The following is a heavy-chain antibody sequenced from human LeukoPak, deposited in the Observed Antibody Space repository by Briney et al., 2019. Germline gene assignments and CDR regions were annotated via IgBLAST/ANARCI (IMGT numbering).Heavy chain of an antibody. D-gene: IGHD3-3*01. CDR3: ARGDRWSGHLFDI. V-gene: IGHV3-30*02. CDR2: IRYDGSNK. CDR1: GFTFSSYG. J-gene: IGHJ3*02. Sequence: GGSLRLSCAASGFTFSSYGMHWVRQAPGKGLEWVAFIRYDGSNKYYADSVRGRFTISRDNSKNTLYLQMNSLRTEDTAVYYCARGDRWSGHLFDIWGQGTMVTVSS.